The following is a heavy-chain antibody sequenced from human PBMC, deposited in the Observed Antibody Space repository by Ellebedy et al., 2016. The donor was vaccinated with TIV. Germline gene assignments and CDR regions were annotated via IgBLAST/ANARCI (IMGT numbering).Heavy chain of an antibody. D-gene: IGHD5-12*01. J-gene: IGHJ5*02. CDR2: ITTDGRYK. Sequence: PGGSLRLSCAASGFTFSTYGMHWVRQVPGKGLEWVAVITTDGRYKTYADSVKGRFSVSRDNSKKTVDLQMKSLRPEDTAVYYCVRDGYSDTWYAKWFDPWGQGTLVMVSS. V-gene: IGHV3-30*03. CDR3: VRDGYSDTWYAKWFDP. CDR1: GFTFSTYG.